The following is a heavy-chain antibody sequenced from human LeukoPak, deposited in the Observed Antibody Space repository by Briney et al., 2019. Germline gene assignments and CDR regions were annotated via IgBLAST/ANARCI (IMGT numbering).Heavy chain of an antibody. CDR1: GFTFSSYG. Sequence: GRSLRLSCAASGFTFSSYGMHWVRQAPGKGLEWVAVIWYDGSNKYYADSVKGQFTISRDNSKNTLYLQMNSLGAEDTAVYYCARETPPGYYGSGPSYYYYGMDVWGQGTTVTVSS. J-gene: IGHJ6*02. CDR2: IWYDGSNK. V-gene: IGHV3-33*01. D-gene: IGHD3-10*01. CDR3: ARETPPGYYGSGPSYYYYGMDV.